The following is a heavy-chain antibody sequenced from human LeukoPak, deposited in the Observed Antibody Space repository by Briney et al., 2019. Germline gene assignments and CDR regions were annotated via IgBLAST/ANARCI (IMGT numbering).Heavy chain of an antibody. CDR3: ARLISHNEPIDY. CDR2: IYYSESP. V-gene: IGHV4-39*07. J-gene: IGHJ4*02. Sequence: PPETLSLTCTVSGGSISSSSYYWGWIRQPRGRGREWIGSIYYSESPYYIPSLKSRVTISVYTSKNQFSLKLSSVTAGDTAVYYCARLISHNEPIDYWGRGTLVTVSS. CDR1: GGSISSSSYY. D-gene: IGHD1-1*01.